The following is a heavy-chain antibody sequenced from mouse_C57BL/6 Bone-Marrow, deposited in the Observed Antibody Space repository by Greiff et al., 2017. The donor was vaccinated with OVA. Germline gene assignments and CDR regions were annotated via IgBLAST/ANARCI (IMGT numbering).Heavy chain of an antibody. CDR3: TRGYSNYYAMDY. Sequence: SGAELVRPGASVTLSCKASGYTFTDYEMHWVKQTPVHGLEWIGAIDPETGGTAYNQKIKGKAILTADKSSSTAYMELRSLTSEDSAVYYCTRGYSNYYAMDYWGQGTSVTVSS. CDR1: GYTFTDYE. V-gene: IGHV1-15*01. J-gene: IGHJ4*01. CDR2: IDPETGGT. D-gene: IGHD2-5*01.